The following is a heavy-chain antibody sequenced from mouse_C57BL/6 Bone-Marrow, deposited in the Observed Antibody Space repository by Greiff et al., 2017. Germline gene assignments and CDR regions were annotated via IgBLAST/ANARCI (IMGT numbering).Heavy chain of an antibody. CDR2: IHHNSGST. Sequence: QVQLQQPGAELVKPGASVKLSCKASGYTFTSYWMHWVKQRPGQGLEWIGMIHHNSGSTNYNEKFKSKATLTVDKSSSTAYLQLSSLTSEESEVYYFSKGTRITTVLDCWGRDTTLT. J-gene: IGHJ2*01. CDR3: SKGTRITTVLDC. V-gene: IGHV1-64*01. D-gene: IGHD1-1*01. CDR1: GYTFTSYW.